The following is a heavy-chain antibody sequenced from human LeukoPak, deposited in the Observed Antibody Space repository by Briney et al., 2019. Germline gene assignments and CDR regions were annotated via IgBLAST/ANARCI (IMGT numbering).Heavy chain of an antibody. V-gene: IGHV3-30*02. Sequence: TGGSLRLSCIASGFSFSNYGMHWVRQAPGKGLEWVAVIWFDGTNEDYADSVKGRFTISRDNSKNTLDLQMNSLGTEDTAVYYCAKDVMPVAAYFDYWGQGTLVTVSS. D-gene: IGHD2-15*01. CDR3: AKDVMPVAAYFDY. CDR1: GFSFSNYG. CDR2: IWFDGTNE. J-gene: IGHJ4*02.